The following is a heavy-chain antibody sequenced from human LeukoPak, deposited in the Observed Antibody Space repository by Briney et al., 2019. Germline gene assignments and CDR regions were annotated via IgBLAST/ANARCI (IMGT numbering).Heavy chain of an antibody. CDR2: ISSSGSTI. Sequence: GGSLRLSCAASGFTFSSYEMNWVRQAPGKGLEWVSYISSSGSTIYYADSVKGRFTISRDNAKNSLYLQMNSLRAEDTAVYYCARFVGASTSLDYWGQGTLVTVSS. D-gene: IGHD1-26*01. CDR1: GFTFSSYE. V-gene: IGHV3-48*03. CDR3: ARFVGASTSLDY. J-gene: IGHJ4*02.